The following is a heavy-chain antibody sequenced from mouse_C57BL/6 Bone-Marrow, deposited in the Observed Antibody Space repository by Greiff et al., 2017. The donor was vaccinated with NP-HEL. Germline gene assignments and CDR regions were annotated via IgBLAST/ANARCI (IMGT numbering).Heavy chain of an antibody. J-gene: IGHJ2*01. D-gene: IGHD1-1*01. Sequence: QVQLQQSGPELVKPGASVKISCKASGYAFSSSWMNWVKQRPGKGLEWIGRIYPGDGDTNYNGKFKGKATLTADKSSSTAYMQLSSLTSEDSAVYFCARYYYYGSLFDYWGQGTTLTVSS. CDR2: IYPGDGDT. V-gene: IGHV1-82*01. CDR1: GYAFSSSW. CDR3: ARYYYYGSLFDY.